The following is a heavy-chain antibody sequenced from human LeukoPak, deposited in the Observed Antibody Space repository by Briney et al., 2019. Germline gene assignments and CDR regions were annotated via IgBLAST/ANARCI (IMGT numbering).Heavy chain of an antibody. J-gene: IGHJ3*02. Sequence: SETLSLTCAVDGWSLSGFYWSWIRQPPGKGLEWIGEINHSGSTNYNPSLKSPVTISLDTSKNHFSLTLRSVTAADTTVYYCARRVAFDIWGQGTMVTVSS. CDR3: ARRVAFDI. V-gene: IGHV4-34*01. CDR2: INHSGST. CDR1: GWSLSGFY.